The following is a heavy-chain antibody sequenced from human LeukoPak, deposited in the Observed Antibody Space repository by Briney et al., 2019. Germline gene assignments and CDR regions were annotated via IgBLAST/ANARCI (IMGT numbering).Heavy chain of an antibody. D-gene: IGHD2-15*01. J-gene: IGHJ6*03. Sequence: PSETLSLTCTVSGGSISSGSYYWSWIRQPAGKGLEWIGRIYTSGSTNYNPSLKSRVTISVDTSKNQFSLKLSSVTAADTAVYYCAREDEYCSGGSCYWYYYYMDVWGKGTTVTVSS. CDR3: AREDEYCSGGSCYWYYYYMDV. V-gene: IGHV4-61*02. CDR1: GGSISSGSYY. CDR2: IYTSGST.